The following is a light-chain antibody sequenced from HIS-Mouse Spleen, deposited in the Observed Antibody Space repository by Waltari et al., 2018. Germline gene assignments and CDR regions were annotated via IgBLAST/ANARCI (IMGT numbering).Light chain of an antibody. Sequence: QSALTQPASVSGSPGQSLTLPRTGTSSDGGSYNLVSWYQQHPGKAPKLMIYEGSKRPSGVSNRFSGSKSGNTASLTISGLQAEDEADYYCCSYAGSSTFEVFGGGTKLTVL. CDR1: SSDGGSYNL. V-gene: IGLV2-23*03. CDR3: CSYAGSSTFEV. CDR2: EGS. J-gene: IGLJ2*01.